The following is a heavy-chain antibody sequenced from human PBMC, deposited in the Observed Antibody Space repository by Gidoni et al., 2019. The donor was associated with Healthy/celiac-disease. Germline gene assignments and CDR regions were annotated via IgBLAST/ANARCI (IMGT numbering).Heavy chain of an antibody. Sequence: EVQLVESGGGLVQPGGSLRLSCSASGFTFSSYAMSWVRQDPGKGLEWVSAISGSGGSTYYADSVKGRFTISRDNSKKTLYLQMNSLRAEDTAVYYCAKGYISIFGDVGAFDIWGQGTMVTVSS. CDR2: ISGSGGST. J-gene: IGHJ3*02. V-gene: IGHV3-23*04. CDR1: GFTFSSYA. CDR3: AKGYISIFGDVGAFDI. D-gene: IGHD3-3*01.